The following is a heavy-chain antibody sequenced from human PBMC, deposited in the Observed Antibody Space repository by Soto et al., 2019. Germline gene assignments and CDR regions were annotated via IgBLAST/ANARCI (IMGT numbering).Heavy chain of an antibody. CDR3: ARATGIAVAVDY. Sequence: SETLSLTCTVSGGSISSYYWSWIRQPPGKGLEWIGYIYYSGSTNYNPSLKSRVTISVDTSKNQFSLKLSSVTAADTAVYYCARATGIAVAVDYWGQGTLVTVSS. J-gene: IGHJ4*02. D-gene: IGHD6-19*01. V-gene: IGHV4-59*01. CDR1: GGSISSYY. CDR2: IYYSGST.